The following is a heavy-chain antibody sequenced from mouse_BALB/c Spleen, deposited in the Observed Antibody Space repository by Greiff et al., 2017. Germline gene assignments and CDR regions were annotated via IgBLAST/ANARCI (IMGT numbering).Heavy chain of an antibody. CDR1: GYSITSDYA. J-gene: IGHJ4*01. Sequence: EVQLQQSGPGLVKPSQSLSLTCTVTGYSITSDYAWNWIRQFPGNKLEWMGYISYSGSTSYNPSLKSRISITRDTSKNQFFLQLNSVTTEDTATYYCARIWVYAMDYWGQGTSVTVSS. CDR2: ISYSGST. CDR3: ARIWVYAMDY. V-gene: IGHV3-2*02.